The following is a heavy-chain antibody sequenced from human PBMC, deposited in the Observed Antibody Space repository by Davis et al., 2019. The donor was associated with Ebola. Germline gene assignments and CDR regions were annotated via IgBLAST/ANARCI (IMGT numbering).Heavy chain of an antibody. Sequence: PSETLSLTCAVYGESFSAYYWNWIRQSPDKGLEWIGEIHQSGSTNYNPSLKSRVTMSMDSSKNQFSLKLNSLTAADTAVYYCARGAPLQLWRYSYYYMDVWGKGTTVTVSS. CDR2: IHQSGST. D-gene: IGHD5-18*01. CDR1: GESFSAYY. CDR3: ARGAPLQLWRYSYYYMDV. J-gene: IGHJ6*03. V-gene: IGHV4-34*01.